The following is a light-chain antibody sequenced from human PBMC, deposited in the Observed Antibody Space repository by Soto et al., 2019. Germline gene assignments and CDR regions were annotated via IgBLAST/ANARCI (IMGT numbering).Light chain of an antibody. CDR3: QSYDSSLTGTYV. CDR1: SSNIGAGYD. V-gene: IGLV1-40*01. J-gene: IGLJ1*01. Sequence: QSVLAQPPSVSGAPGQRVTISCTGSSSNIGAGYDVHWYQHLPGTAPKVLICGNTNRPSGVPDRFSGSKSGASASLAITGLQAEDEADYYCQSYDSSLTGTYVFGTGTKVTVL. CDR2: GNT.